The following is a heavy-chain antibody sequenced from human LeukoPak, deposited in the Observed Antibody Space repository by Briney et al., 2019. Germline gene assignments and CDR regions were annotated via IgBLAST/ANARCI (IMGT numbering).Heavy chain of an antibody. V-gene: IGHV4-59*01. J-gene: IGHJ3*02. CDR2: IYYSGST. D-gene: IGHD6-19*01. CDR1: GGSISSYY. Sequence: PSETLSLTCTVSGGSISSYYWSWIRQPPGKGLEWIGYIYYSGSTNYNPSLKSRVTISVDTSKNQFSLKLSSVTAADTAVYYCARHGDPIAVAGIYGIWAFDIWGQGTMVTVSS. CDR3: ARHGDPIAVAGIYGIWAFDI.